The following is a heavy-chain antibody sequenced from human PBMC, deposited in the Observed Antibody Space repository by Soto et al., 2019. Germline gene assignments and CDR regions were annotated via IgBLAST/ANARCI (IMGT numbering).Heavy chain of an antibody. CDR3: ARDHSIASSGAWWLDP. CDR2: INPSGGNT. D-gene: IGHD6-13*01. CDR1: GYTFTHNY. V-gene: IGHV1-46*01. Sequence: ASVKVSCKASGYTFTHNYIHWVRRAPGQGLDWMGTINPSGGNTNYAQKFQGRVTMTRDTSTSTVYMELSSLTSEDTAVYYCARDHSIASSGAWWLDPWGQGTLVTVSS. J-gene: IGHJ5*02.